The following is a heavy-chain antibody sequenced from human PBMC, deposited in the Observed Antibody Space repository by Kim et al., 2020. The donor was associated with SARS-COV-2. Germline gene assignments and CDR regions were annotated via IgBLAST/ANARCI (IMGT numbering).Heavy chain of an antibody. CDR3: ARSIGGSTYYYDSSSQLTYYYGMDV. V-gene: IGHV1-69*13. J-gene: IGHJ6*02. CDR2: IIPIFGTA. CDR1: GGTFSSYA. D-gene: IGHD3-22*01. Sequence: SVKVSCKASGGTFSSYAISWVRQAPGQGLEWMGGIIPIFGTANYAQKFQGRVTITADESTSTAYMELSSLRSEDTAVYYCARSIGGSTYYYDSSSQLTYYYGMDVWGQGTTVTVSS.